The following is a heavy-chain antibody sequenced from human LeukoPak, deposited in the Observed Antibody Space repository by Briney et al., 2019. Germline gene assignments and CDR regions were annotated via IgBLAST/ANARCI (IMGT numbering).Heavy chain of an antibody. D-gene: IGHD6-13*01. Sequence: GGSLRLSCAASGFTFSSYAMHWVRQAPGKGLEWVAVISYDGSNKYYADSVKGRFTISRDNSKNTLYLQMNSLRAEDTAVYYCARDPYSSSRLDYWGQGTLVTVSS. J-gene: IGHJ4*02. CDR2: ISYDGSNK. V-gene: IGHV3-30*04. CDR3: ARDPYSSSRLDY. CDR1: GFTFSSYA.